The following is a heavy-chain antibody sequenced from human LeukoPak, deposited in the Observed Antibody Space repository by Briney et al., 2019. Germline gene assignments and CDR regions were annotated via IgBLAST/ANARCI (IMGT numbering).Heavy chain of an antibody. Sequence: GGSLRLSCAASGFTSSNAWMNWVRQAPGKGLEWVGRIKSKTDGGTTDYAAPVKGRFTISRDDSRNTLFLQMNSLKTEDTAVYYCTSLEVVRRIAARLAGGDYWGQRTLVTVSS. D-gene: IGHD6-6*01. CDR1: GFTSSNAW. J-gene: IGHJ4*02. CDR3: TSLEVVRRIAARLAGGDY. CDR2: IKSKTDGGTT. V-gene: IGHV3-15*07.